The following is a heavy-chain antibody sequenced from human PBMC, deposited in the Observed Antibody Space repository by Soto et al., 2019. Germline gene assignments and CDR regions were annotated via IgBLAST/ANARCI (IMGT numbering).Heavy chain of an antibody. CDR1: GGSISSGGYY. V-gene: IGHV4-31*03. J-gene: IGHJ4*02. Sequence: QVQLQESGPGLVKPSQTLSLTCTVSGGSISSGGYYWSWIRQHPGKGLEWIGYIYYSGSTYYNPSHKSRVTISVDTSKNQFSRKLSSVTAADTAVYYCATYGSGTYKPTTFDYWGQGTLVTVSS. CDR3: ATYGSGTYKPTTFDY. D-gene: IGHD3-10*01. CDR2: IYYSGST.